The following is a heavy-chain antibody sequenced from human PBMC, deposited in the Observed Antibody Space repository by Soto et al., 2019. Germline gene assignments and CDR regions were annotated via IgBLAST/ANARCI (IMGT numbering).Heavy chain of an antibody. V-gene: IGHV3-11*01. CDR2: ISSSGSTI. D-gene: IGHD3-3*01. CDR3: ARVFNDFWSGLPGYYFDY. Sequence: PGGSLRLSCAASGFTFSDYYMSWIRQAPGKGLEWVSYISSSGSTIYYADSVKGRFTISRDDAKNSLYLQMNSLRAEDTAVYYCARVFNDFWSGLPGYYFDYWGQGTTVTVSS. J-gene: IGHJ4*02. CDR1: GFTFSDYY.